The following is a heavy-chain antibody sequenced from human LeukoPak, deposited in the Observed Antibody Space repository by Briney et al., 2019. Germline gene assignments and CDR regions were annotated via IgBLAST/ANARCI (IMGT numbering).Heavy chain of an antibody. CDR1: GFTFSSYS. D-gene: IGHD2-2*01. J-gene: IGHJ4*02. V-gene: IGHV3-48*04. CDR3: VRADYHCSTVSCPRPLDY. Sequence: PGGSLRLSCAASGFTFSSYSMNWVRQAPGKGLEWVSYISSSGSNKYYTDNVRGRFTISRDNANNSLFLQMNSLRADDTAVYYCVRADYHCSTVSCPRPLDYWGQGTLVTVSS. CDR2: ISSSGSNK.